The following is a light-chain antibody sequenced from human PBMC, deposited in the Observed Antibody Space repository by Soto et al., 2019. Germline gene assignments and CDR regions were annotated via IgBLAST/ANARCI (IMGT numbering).Light chain of an antibody. CDR3: QQRGEWPPGAT. CDR2: DAS. Sequence: EIVLTQSPATLSFSPGERATLSCRASQSVSSYLAWYQQKPGQAPRLLIYDASNRATGIPARFSGSGSGTDFTLTISSLEPEDFALYYCQQRGEWPPGATFGQGTRLEIK. CDR1: QSVSSY. J-gene: IGKJ5*01. V-gene: IGKV3-11*01.